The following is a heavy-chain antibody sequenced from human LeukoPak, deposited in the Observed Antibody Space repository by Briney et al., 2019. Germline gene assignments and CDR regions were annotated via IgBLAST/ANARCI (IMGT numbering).Heavy chain of an antibody. CDR3: ACSGEAFDI. Sequence: ASVKVSCKASGYTFIDYYMHWVRQAPGQGLEWMGWINPNSGGTNYAQKFQGRVTMTRDTSPSTGYMDLSRLRSDGTGVYYGACSGEAFDIWGQGTMVSVSS. CDR1: GYTFIDYY. D-gene: IGHD1-1*01. J-gene: IGHJ3*02. CDR2: INPNSGGT. V-gene: IGHV1-2*02.